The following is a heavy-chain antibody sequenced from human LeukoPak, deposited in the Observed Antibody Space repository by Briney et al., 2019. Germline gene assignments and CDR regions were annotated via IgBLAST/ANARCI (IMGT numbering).Heavy chain of an antibody. CDR1: GDTFIPYT. CDR2: ISAYNGNT. D-gene: IGHD2-15*01. J-gene: IGHJ6*02. V-gene: IGHV1-18*04. CDR3: ARDRTADGVYCSGGSCYSEDYYYGMDV. Sequence: GASVKVSCKASGDTFIPYTFSWVRQAPGQGLEWMGWISAYNGNTNYAQKLQGRVTMTTDTSTSTAYMELRSLRSDDTAVYYCARDRTADGVYCSGGSCYSEDYYYGMDVWGQGTTVTVSS.